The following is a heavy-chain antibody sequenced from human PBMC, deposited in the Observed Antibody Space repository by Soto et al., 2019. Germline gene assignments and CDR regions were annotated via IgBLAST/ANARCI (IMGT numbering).Heavy chain of an antibody. CDR1: EGSSGSRGCY. Sequence: QPLCVTNTVAEGSSGSRGCYRSSNRQPPGKGLEWIGYIYYSGSTYYNPSLKSRVTISVDTSKNQFSLKLTSVTAADTAVYYCARDKITGLFDYWGQGTLVTVSS. D-gene: IGHD2-8*02. V-gene: IGHV4-31*03. CDR2: IYYSGST. J-gene: IGHJ4*02. CDR3: ARDKITGLFDY.